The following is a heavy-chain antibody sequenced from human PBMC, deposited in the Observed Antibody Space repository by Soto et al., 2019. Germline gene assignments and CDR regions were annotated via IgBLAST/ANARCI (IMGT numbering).Heavy chain of an antibody. V-gene: IGHV3-9*01. Sequence: EVQLVESGGGLVQPGRSLRLSCAASGFTVDDCAMHWVRQAPGKGLEWVSGISWNSETIDYADSVKGRFTISRDNAKSSLFLQMNSLRPDDTALYYCAKDMKWGGMTTIHYFDSWGQGTLVTVSS. CDR2: ISWNSETI. CDR3: AKDMKWGGMTTIHYFDS. D-gene: IGHD4-17*01. CDR1: GFTVDDCA. J-gene: IGHJ4*02.